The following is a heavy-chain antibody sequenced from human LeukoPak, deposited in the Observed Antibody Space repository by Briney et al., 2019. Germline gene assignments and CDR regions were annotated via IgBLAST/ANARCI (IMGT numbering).Heavy chain of an antibody. D-gene: IGHD3-16*01. Sequence: PSETLSLTCTVSGGPISSHYWSWIRQPPGKGLEWIGYIYYSGSTNYNTSLKSRVTISVDTSKNQFSLKLSSVTAADTAVYYCARLSRGEDYFDYWGQGTLVTVSS. V-gene: IGHV4-59*11. CDR2: IYYSGST. J-gene: IGHJ4*02. CDR1: GGPISSHY. CDR3: ARLSRGEDYFDY.